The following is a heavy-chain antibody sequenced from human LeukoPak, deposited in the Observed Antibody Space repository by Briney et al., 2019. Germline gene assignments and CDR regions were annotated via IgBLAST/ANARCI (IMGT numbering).Heavy chain of an antibody. CDR3: AREIIGGFNPGAY. Sequence: PSETLSLTCTVSLDSTTSNFWSWVRQPPGKGLEWIGEIHRSGSTNYNPSLQRQVTISIDRPKNQIALELSSVTAADTAVYYCAREIIGGFNPGAYWGQGTLVTVSS. J-gene: IGHJ4*02. CDR1: LDSTTSNF. CDR2: IHRSGST. D-gene: IGHD3-16*02. V-gene: IGHV4-4*02.